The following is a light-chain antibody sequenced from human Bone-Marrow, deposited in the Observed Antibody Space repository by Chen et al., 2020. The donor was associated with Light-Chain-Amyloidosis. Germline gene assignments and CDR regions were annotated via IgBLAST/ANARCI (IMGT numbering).Light chain of an antibody. Sequence: VILTQSPGTLSLSPGEGATLSCRASQSVDSNFLAWYQQRPGQAPRLLIYASSTRTTGVPPRFSGRGYGTDFTLIISEVEPEDFAFYYCQYYDDSLLTFGGGTKV. V-gene: IGKV3-20*01. J-gene: IGKJ4*01. CDR3: QYYDDSLLT. CDR1: QSVDSNF. CDR2: ASS.